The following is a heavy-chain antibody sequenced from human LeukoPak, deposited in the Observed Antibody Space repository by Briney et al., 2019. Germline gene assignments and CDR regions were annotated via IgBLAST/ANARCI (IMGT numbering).Heavy chain of an antibody. D-gene: IGHD5-12*01. J-gene: IGHJ4*02. CDR2: ISGSGGST. CDR1: GFTFSSYA. CDR3: AKDQARYSGYDKTDY. V-gene: IGHV3-23*01. Sequence: GGSLRLSCAASGFTFSSYAMSWVHQAPGKGLEWVSAISGSGGSTYYADSVKGRFTISRDNSKNTLYLQMNSLRAEDTAVYYCAKDQARYSGYDKTDYWGQGTLVTVSS.